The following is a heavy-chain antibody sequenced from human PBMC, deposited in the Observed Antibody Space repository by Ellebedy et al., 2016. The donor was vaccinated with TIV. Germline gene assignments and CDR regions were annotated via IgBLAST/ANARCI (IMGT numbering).Heavy chain of an antibody. CDR1: GGSISNSNW. CDR3: ARKPTMIVEMIYYYYGMDV. V-gene: IGHV4-4*02. J-gene: IGHJ6*02. CDR2: IFQSGAT. Sequence: SETLSLXCTVSGGSISNSNWWSWVRQPPGEGLEWIGEIFQSGATNYIPSLKSRVTISLDRSKNQFSLSLYSVTAADTAVYYCARKPTMIVEMIYYYYGMDVWGQGTTVTVSS. D-gene: IGHD3-22*01.